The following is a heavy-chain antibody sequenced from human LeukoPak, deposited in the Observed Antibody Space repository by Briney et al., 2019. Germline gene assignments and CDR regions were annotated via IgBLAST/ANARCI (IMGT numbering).Heavy chain of an antibody. CDR2: IYYSGST. V-gene: IGHV4-39*01. CDR3: ARGLTTVSSYNWFDP. Sequence: SETLSLTCTVSGGSISSSSYYWGWIRQPPGKGLEWIGSIYYSGSTYYNPSLKSRVTISVDTSKNQFSLKLSSVTAADTAVYYCARGLTTVSSYNWFDPWGQGTLVTVSS. J-gene: IGHJ5*02. D-gene: IGHD4-4*01. CDR1: GGSISSSSYY.